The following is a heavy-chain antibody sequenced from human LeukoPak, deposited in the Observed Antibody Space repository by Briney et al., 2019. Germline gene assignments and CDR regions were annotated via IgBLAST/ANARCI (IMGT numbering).Heavy chain of an antibody. Sequence: GGSLRLSCVASGFTFSNYAMHWVRQAPGKGLEWVTVISYDGTNKYYADSVKSRFTISRDNSKNTLYLQMNSLRTEDTAVYYCARDAVVRDCSSTSCPPTYWGQGTLVTVSS. CDR1: GFTFSNYA. J-gene: IGHJ4*02. CDR2: ISYDGTNK. V-gene: IGHV3-30*04. D-gene: IGHD2-2*01. CDR3: ARDAVVRDCSSTSCPPTY.